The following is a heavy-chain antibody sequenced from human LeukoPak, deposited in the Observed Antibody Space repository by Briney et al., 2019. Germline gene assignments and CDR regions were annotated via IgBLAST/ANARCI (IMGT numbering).Heavy chain of an antibody. D-gene: IGHD2-2*01. J-gene: IGHJ5*02. V-gene: IGHV4-59*12. CDR2: IYYSGST. CDR1: GGSISSYY. CDR3: ARDYCSSTSCYLNWFDP. Sequence: PSETLSLTCTVSGGSISSYYWSWIRQPPGKGLEWIGYIYYSGSTNYNPSLKSRVTISVDTSKNQFSLKLSSVTAADTAVYYCARDYCSSTSCYLNWFDPWGQGTLVTVSS.